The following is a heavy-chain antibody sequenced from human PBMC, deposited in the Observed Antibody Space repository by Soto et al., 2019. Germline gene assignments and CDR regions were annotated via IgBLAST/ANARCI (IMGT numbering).Heavy chain of an antibody. CDR1: GGSISSGCYY. CDR3: ARGWYSGDYYGMDV. D-gene: IGHD1-26*01. CDR2: IYYSGST. J-gene: IGHJ6*02. Sequence: PSETLSLTCTVSGGSISSGCYYWSWIRQHPGKGLEWIGYIYYSGSTYYNPSLKSRVTISVDTSKNQFSLKLSSVTAADTAVYYCARGWYSGDYYGMDVWGQGTTVTVSS. V-gene: IGHV4-31*03.